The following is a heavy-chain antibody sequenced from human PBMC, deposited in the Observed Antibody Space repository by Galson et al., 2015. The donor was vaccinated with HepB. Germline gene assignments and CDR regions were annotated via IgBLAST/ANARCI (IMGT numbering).Heavy chain of an antibody. J-gene: IGHJ6*03. CDR2: IDPSDSEA. Sequence: QSGAEVKKPGESLRISCEGSGCTFTDYWITWVRQVPGKGLEWIGQIDPSDSEANYNPSFEGHVTISADKSISAAYLQWSSLKATDTAIYYCATTSYYCSGITCSNGQYYYYMDVWGRGTSVSVSS. CDR3: ATTSYYCSGITCSNGQYYYYMDV. D-gene: IGHD3-10*01. V-gene: IGHV5-10-1*01. CDR1: GCTFTDYW.